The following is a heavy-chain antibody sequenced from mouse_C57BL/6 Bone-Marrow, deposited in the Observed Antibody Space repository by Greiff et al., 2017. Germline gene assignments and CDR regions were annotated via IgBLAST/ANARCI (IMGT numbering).Heavy chain of an antibody. CDR2: ISNLAYSI. V-gene: IGHV5-15*01. Sequence: EVQLVESGGGLVQPGGSLKLSCAASGFTFSDYGMAWVRQAPRKGPEWVAFISNLAYSIYYADTVTGRFTISRENAKNTLYLEMSSLRSEDTAMYYCARFYYGSSLHFDYWGQGTTLTVSS. CDR1: GFTFSDYG. D-gene: IGHD1-1*01. CDR3: ARFYYGSSLHFDY. J-gene: IGHJ2*01.